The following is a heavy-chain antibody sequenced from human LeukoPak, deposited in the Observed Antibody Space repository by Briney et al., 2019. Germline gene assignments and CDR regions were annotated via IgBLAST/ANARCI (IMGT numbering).Heavy chain of an antibody. CDR3: ARDRYSGYDEDRYFDY. V-gene: IGHV4-39*07. J-gene: IGHJ4*02. Sequence: SETLSLTCTVSGGSISSSSYYWGWIRQPPGKGLEWIGSIYYSGSTYYNPSLKSRVTISVDTSKNQFSLKLSSVTAADTAVYYCARDRYSGYDEDRYFDYWGQGTLVTVSS. CDR1: GGSISSSSYY. CDR2: IYYSGST. D-gene: IGHD5-12*01.